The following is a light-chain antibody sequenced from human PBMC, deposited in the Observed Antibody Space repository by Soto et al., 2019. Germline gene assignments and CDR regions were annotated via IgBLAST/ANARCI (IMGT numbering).Light chain of an antibody. V-gene: IGKV1-27*01. J-gene: IGKJ4*01. Sequence: DIQMTQSPSSLSASVGDRVTITCRASQVLYNYLAWYQQKPGEAPKLLISTASTLQSGVPSRFGGRGSDTDFTLTISSLQPEDVATYYCQQYSTAPFTFGGGTSVEIK. CDR3: QQYSTAPFT. CDR2: TAS. CDR1: QVLYNY.